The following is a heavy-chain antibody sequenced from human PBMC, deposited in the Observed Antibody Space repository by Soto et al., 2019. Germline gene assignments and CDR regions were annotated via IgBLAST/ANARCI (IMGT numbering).Heavy chain of an antibody. CDR2: ISYDGSNK. CDR1: GFTFSSYA. V-gene: IGHV3-30-3*01. D-gene: IGHD2-2*01. CDR3: ARDAWKYQLSYYYGMDV. J-gene: IGHJ6*02. Sequence: GGSLRLSCAASGFTFSSYAMHWVRQAPGKGLEWVAVISYDGSNKYYADSVKGRFTISRDNSKNTLYLQMNSLRAEDTAVYYCARDAWKYQLSYYYGMDVWGQGTTVTVSS.